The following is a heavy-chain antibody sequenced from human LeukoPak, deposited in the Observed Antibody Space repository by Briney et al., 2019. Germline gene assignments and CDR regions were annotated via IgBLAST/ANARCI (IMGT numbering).Heavy chain of an antibody. CDR1: GFTVSSNY. J-gene: IGHJ4*02. D-gene: IGHD3-10*01. Sequence: PGGSLRLSCAASGFTVSSNYMSWVRQAPGKGLEWVSVIYSGGSTYYADSVKGRFTISRDNSKNTLYLQMNSLRAEDTAVYYCASQQYYSPQGIDYWGQGTRVTVPS. V-gene: IGHV3-66*04. CDR3: ASQQYYSPQGIDY. CDR2: IYSGGST.